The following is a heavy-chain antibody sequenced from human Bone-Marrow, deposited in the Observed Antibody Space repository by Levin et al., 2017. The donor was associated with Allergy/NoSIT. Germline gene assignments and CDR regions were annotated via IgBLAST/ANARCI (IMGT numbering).Heavy chain of an antibody. V-gene: IGHV1-2*02. CDR2: INPKSGGT. CDR1: GYTLTAYY. Sequence: ASVKVSCKASGYTLTAYYIHWVRQAPGQGLEWMGWINPKSGGTKYAQKFQGRVTMTRDTSISTAYMEVSRLKSDDTAVYYCARDQAMSGAGRPDYWGPGKLVPVSA. D-gene: IGHD4-17*01. J-gene: IGHJ4*02. CDR3: ARDQAMSGAGRPDY.